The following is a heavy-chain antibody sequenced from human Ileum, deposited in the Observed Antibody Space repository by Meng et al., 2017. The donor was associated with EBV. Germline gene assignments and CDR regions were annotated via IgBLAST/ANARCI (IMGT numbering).Heavy chain of an antibody. Sequence: QVELVVAGGGLVKPGVSLCLSCAASGLTFSNYYMNWIRQAPGKGLEWVSFISSTGSTTYYADSVKGRFTVSRDNAKNSLFLQMHSLRAEDTAVYYCVYSSSFHWGQGTLVTVSS. CDR2: ISSTGSTT. CDR3: VYSSSFH. D-gene: IGHD6-13*01. CDR1: GLTFSNYY. V-gene: IGHV3-11*01. J-gene: IGHJ4*02.